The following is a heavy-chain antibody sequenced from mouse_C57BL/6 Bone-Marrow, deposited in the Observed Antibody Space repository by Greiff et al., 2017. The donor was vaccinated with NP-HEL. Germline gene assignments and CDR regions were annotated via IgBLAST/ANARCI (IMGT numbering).Heavy chain of an antibody. CDR1: GYTFTSYW. V-gene: IGHV1-64*01. Sequence: QVQLKQPGAELVKPGASVKLSCKASGYTFTSYWMHWVKQRPGQGLEWIGMIHPNSGSTNYNEKFKSKATLTVDKSSSTAYMQLSSLTSEDSAVYYCARWGTTVHFDYWGQGTTLTVSS. CDR2: IHPNSGST. CDR3: ARWGTTVHFDY. J-gene: IGHJ2*01. D-gene: IGHD1-1*01.